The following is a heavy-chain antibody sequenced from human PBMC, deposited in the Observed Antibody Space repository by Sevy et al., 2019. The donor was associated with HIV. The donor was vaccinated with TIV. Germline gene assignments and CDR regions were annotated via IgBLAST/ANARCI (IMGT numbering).Heavy chain of an antibody. CDR2: FDPEDGET. J-gene: IGHJ5*02. D-gene: IGHD3-22*01. CDR3: TGGYYYDSSQNWFYP. V-gene: IGHV1-24*01. Sequence: ASVKVSCKVSGYTLTELSMHWVRQAPGKGLEWMGGFDPEDGETIYAQKFQGRVTMTEDTSTDTAYMELSSLRSEDTAVYYCTGGYYYDSSQNWFYPWGQGTLVTVSS. CDR1: GYTLTELS.